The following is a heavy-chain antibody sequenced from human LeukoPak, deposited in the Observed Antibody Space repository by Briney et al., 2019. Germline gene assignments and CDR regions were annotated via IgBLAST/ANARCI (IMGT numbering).Heavy chain of an antibody. CDR2: IYYSGST. V-gene: IGHV4-59*01. J-gene: IGHJ6*02. Sequence: SETLSLTCTVSGGSISSYYWSWIRQPPGKGLDWIGYIYYSGSTNYNPSLKSRVTISVDTSKNQFSLKLSSVTAADTAVYYCARDKGGLCGGDCHPYYYYGMDVWGQGTTVTVSS. CDR1: GGSISSYY. CDR3: ARDKGGLCGGDCHPYYYYGMDV. D-gene: IGHD2-21*02.